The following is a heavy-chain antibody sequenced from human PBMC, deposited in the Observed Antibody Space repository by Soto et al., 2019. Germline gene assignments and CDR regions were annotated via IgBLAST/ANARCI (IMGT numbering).Heavy chain of an antibody. Sequence: QVQLVESGGGVVQPGRSLRLSCAASGFTFSSYGMHWVRQAPGKGLEWVAVISYDGSNKYYVDSVKGRFTISRDNSKNTLYLQMNSLRAEDTAVYYCAKDDNADLYGLLDYWGQGTLVTVSS. J-gene: IGHJ4*02. CDR1: GFTFSSYG. D-gene: IGHD2-2*01. CDR2: ISYDGSNK. CDR3: AKDDNADLYGLLDY. V-gene: IGHV3-30*18.